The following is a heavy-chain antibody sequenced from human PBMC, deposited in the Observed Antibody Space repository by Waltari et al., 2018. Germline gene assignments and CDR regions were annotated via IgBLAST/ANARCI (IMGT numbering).Heavy chain of an antibody. CDR2: IYYSGST. CDR1: GGSISSGGYY. Sequence: QVQLQESGPGLVKPSQTLSLTCPVSGGSISSGGYYWSWLRQPPGKGLEWIGYIYYSGSTYYIPSLKSRVTISVDTSKNQFSLKLSSVTAADTAVYYCAREDSSGYSGYFDYWGQGTLVTVSS. J-gene: IGHJ4*02. V-gene: IGHV4-31*03. CDR3: AREDSSGYSGYFDY. D-gene: IGHD3-22*01.